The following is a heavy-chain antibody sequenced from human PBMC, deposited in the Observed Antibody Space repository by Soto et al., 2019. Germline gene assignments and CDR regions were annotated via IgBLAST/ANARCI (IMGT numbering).Heavy chain of an antibody. Sequence: QVQLVQSGAEVKKPGSSVKVSCKASGGTFSSYAISWVRQAPGQGLEWMGGIIPIFGTANYAQKFQARVTITADESTSTAYMELSSLRSEDTAVYYCARGYYYDSSGYYSNAYYFDYWGQGTLVTVSS. CDR1: GGTFSSYA. J-gene: IGHJ4*02. CDR3: ARGYYYDSSGYYSNAYYFDY. D-gene: IGHD3-22*01. CDR2: IIPIFGTA. V-gene: IGHV1-69*01.